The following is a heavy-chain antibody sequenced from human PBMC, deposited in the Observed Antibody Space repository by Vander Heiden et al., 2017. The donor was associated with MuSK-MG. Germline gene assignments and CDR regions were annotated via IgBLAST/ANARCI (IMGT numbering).Heavy chain of an antibody. Sequence: EVQLLESGGGLVQPGGSLRLSCAASGFTFSNFAMSWVRQAPGKGLEWVSASGVAQCYFISYAGTVKCRVTISRDNSKNTMYLEMDSLRAEDTVLYYGARGGGGDHGYWGQGTLVTVSS. J-gene: IGHJ4*02. V-gene: IGHV3-23*01. D-gene: IGHD2-21*01. CDR1: GFTFSNFA. CDR2: SGVAQCYFI. CDR3: ARGGGGDHGY.